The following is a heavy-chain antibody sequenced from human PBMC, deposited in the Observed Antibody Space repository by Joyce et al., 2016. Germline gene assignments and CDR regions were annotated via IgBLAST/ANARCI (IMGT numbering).Heavy chain of an antibody. J-gene: IGHJ4*02. CDR2: INAGNGNT. Sequence: QVQLVQSGAEVKKPGASVKVSCKASGYTFTGHTIHWVRQAPGQSLEWMGWINAGNGNTRFSQKFQGRVTVSRDTSANTAYREVSSLRSEDTAVYYCARGSSALTYFDFWGQGTLVTVSS. CDR1: GYTFTGHT. V-gene: IGHV1-3*01. CDR3: ARGSSALTYFDF. D-gene: IGHD3-10*01.